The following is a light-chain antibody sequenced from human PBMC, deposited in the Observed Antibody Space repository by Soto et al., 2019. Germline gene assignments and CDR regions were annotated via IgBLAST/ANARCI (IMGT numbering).Light chain of an antibody. CDR3: QQYDNWPWT. J-gene: IGKJ1*01. Sequence: VMTQSPATLSVSAGERATLSCRASQSVRSNLAWYQQKPGQAPRLLIHGASTRAPGFPARFSGSGSGTDFTLTISSLQSEDFAVYYCQQYDNWPWTFGQGTKVDIK. V-gene: IGKV3-15*01. CDR1: QSVRSN. CDR2: GAS.